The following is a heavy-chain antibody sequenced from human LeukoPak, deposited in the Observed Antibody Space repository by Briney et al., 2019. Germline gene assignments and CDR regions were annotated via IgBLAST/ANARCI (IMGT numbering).Heavy chain of an antibody. CDR2: ISAYNSNT. D-gene: IGHD3-22*01. Sequence: GASVKVSCKASGYTFTSYGISWVRQAPGQGLEWMGWISAYNSNTNYAQKLQGRVTMTTDTSTSTAYMELRSLRSDDTAVYYCARDTYYYDSSGYYRFDYWGQGTLVTVSS. CDR1: GYTFTSYG. V-gene: IGHV1-18*01. CDR3: ARDTYYYDSSGYYRFDY. J-gene: IGHJ4*02.